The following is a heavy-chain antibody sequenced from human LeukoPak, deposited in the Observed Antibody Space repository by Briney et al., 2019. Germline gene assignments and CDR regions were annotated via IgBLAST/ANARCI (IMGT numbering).Heavy chain of an antibody. CDR1: GFTFSSYW. D-gene: IGHD3-22*01. V-gene: IGHV3-74*01. CDR3: ARAPSEIGGYYPEYFRH. CDR2: IKSDGST. Sequence: GGSLRLSCAASGFTFSSYWMHWVRHAPGKGLVWVSRIKSDGSTNYADSVKGRFTISRDNAKNTVSLQMNSLRAEDTGVYYCARAPSEIGGYYPEYFRHWGQGTLVTFSS. J-gene: IGHJ1*01.